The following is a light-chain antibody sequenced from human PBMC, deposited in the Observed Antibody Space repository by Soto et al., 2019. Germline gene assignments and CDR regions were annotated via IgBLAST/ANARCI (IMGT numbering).Light chain of an antibody. J-gene: IGKJ4*01. CDR3: QQYSGSPLT. CDR2: DAS. Sequence: EMVLTQAPGTLCLSPGERATLSCRASQSVGRIYLAWYQQKPGQAPRLLIYDASSRATGIPDRFSGSGSGTAFTLTISRLEPEDFAVYYCQQYSGSPLTFGGGTKVDIK. V-gene: IGKV3-20*01. CDR1: QSVGRIY.